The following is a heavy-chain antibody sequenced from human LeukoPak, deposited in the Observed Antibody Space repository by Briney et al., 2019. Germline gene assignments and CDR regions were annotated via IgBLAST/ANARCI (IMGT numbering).Heavy chain of an antibody. CDR3: ARDQGDILAWPYYMDV. Sequence: GGSLRLSCAASGFTVSSNYMSWVRQAPGKGLEWVSVIYSGGSTYYADSVKGRFTISRDNSKNTLYLQMNSLRAEDTAVYYCARDQGDILAWPYYMDVWGKGTTVTISS. J-gene: IGHJ6*03. D-gene: IGHD3-9*01. CDR1: GFTVSSNY. V-gene: IGHV3-53*01. CDR2: IYSGGST.